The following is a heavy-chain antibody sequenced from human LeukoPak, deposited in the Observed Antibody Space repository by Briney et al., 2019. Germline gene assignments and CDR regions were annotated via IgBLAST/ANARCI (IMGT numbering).Heavy chain of an antibody. Sequence: GGSLRLSCAASGFTFDDYTMHWVRQAPGKGLEWVSLISWDGGSTYYADSVKGRFTISRDNSKNSLYLQMNSLRTEDTALYYCAKDNRRTTYCGADCFFDYWGQGTLVTVSS. CDR3: AKDNRRTTYCGADCFFDY. J-gene: IGHJ4*02. D-gene: IGHD2-21*02. V-gene: IGHV3-43*01. CDR1: GFTFDDYT. CDR2: ISWDGGST.